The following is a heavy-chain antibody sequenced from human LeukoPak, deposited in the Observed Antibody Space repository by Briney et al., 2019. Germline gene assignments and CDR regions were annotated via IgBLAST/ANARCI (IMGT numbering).Heavy chain of an antibody. CDR1: GYRFTTYW. D-gene: IGHD2-21*02. Sequence: GESLKISCKVSGYRFTTYWIGWVRQMPGKGLEWVGNIYPGDSDTTYSPSFKGQVTISADKSINTAYLQWSSLKASDTAMYYCARAYCGGACYSPRYYFDYWGQGTLVTVSS. J-gene: IGHJ4*02. V-gene: IGHV5-51*01. CDR3: ARAYCGGACYSPRYYFDY. CDR2: IYPGDSDT.